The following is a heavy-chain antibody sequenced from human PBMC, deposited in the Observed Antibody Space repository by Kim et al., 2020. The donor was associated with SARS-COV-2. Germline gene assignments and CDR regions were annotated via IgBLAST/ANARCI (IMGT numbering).Heavy chain of an antibody. D-gene: IGHD5-18*01. CDR3: AKDIKNGYLPYYYYYGMDV. CDR2: ISWNSGSI. J-gene: IGHJ6*02. Sequence: GGSLRLSCAASGFTFDDYAMHWVRQAPGKGLEWVSGISWNSGSIGYADSVKGRFTISRDNAKNPLYLQMNSLRAEDTALYYCAKDIKNGYLPYYYYYGMDVWGQRTTVTVSS. CDR1: GFTFDDYA. V-gene: IGHV3-9*01.